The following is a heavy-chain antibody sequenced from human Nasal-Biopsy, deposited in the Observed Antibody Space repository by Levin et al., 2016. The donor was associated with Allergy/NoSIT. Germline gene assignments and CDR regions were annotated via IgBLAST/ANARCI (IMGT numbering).Heavy chain of an antibody. CDR3: ARGIRSTTRDYCSSGTCYSRWFDP. CDR2: IDTNTGKP. J-gene: IGHJ5*02. D-gene: IGHD2-15*01. V-gene: IGHV7-4-1*02. Sequence: ASVKVSCKTSGYTFSTHAMSWVRQAPGQGLEWMGWIDTNTGKPTYAQGFTGRRVFSLDTSVSTAYLQITSLEPEDTAVYYCARGIRSTTRDYCSSGTCYSRWFDPWGQGTLVTVSS. CDR1: GYTFSTHA.